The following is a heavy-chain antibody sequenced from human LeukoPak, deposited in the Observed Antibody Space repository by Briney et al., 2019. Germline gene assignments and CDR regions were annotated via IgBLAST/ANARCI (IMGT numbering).Heavy chain of an antibody. CDR3: ARGGRYFDWPLGGYYMDV. CDR2: IYTSGST. CDR1: GGSISSGSYY. D-gene: IGHD3-9*01. J-gene: IGHJ6*03. V-gene: IGHV4-61*02. Sequence: SQTLSLTCTVSGGSISSGSYYWSWIRQPAGKGLEWIGRIYTSGSTNYNPSLKSRVTISVDTSKNQFSLKPSSVTAADTAVYYCARGGRYFDWPLGGYYMDVWGKGTTVTISS.